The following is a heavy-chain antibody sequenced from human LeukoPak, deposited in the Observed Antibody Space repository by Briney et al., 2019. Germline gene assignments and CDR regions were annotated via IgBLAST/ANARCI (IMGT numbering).Heavy chain of an antibody. CDR2: INSDGSIT. CDR3: ARDAVDTANAI. J-gene: IGHJ6*02. CDR1: GFTFTTYW. Sequence: GGSLRLSCAASGFTFTTYWMHWVRQAPGKGLVWVSHINSDGSITSYADSVKGRFTISRDNAKNTLYLQMNSLRAEDTAVYYCARDAVDTANAIWGQGTTVTVSS. D-gene: IGHD5-18*01. V-gene: IGHV3-74*01.